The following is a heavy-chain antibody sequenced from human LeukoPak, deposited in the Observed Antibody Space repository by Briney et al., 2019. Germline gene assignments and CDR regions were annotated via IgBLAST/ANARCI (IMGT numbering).Heavy chain of an antibody. J-gene: IGHJ4*02. CDR2: ISYDGINQ. CDR3: TLTTFGVVYYFDY. D-gene: IGHD1/OR15-1a*01. V-gene: IGHV3-30*04. CDR1: GFTFSSYA. Sequence: PGRSLRLSCATSGFTFSSYAMHWVRQAPGKGLEWVALISYDGINQYYADSVKGRFIISRDNSKNTLYLQLNSLRLEDTAVYYFTLTTFGVVYYFDYWGQGTLVTVSS.